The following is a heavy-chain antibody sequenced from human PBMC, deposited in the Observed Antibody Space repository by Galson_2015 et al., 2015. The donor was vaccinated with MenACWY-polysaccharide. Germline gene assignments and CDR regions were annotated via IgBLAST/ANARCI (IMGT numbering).Heavy chain of an antibody. CDR3: AKDWLGSGYMGPEWYFDY. D-gene: IGHD3-22*01. J-gene: IGHJ4*02. CDR2: ISYDGSNK. CDR1: GFTFSSYG. Sequence: SLRLSCAASGFTFSSYGMHWVRQAPGKGLERVAVISYDGSNKYYADSVKGRFTISRDNSENTLYLQMNSLRAEDTAVYYCAKDWLGSGYMGPEWYFDYWGQGTLVTVSS. V-gene: IGHV3-30*18.